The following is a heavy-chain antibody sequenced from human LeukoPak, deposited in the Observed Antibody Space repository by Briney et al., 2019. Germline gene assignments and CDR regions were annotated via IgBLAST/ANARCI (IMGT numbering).Heavy chain of an antibody. CDR1: GFTFSSYA. J-gene: IGHJ4*02. D-gene: IGHD3-22*01. CDR2: ISGSGGST. CDR3: AKVWDSSGYPTSFFDY. V-gene: IGHV3-23*01. Sequence: GGSLRLSCAASGFTFSSYAMSWVRQAPGKGLGWVSAISGSGGSTYYADSVKGRFTISRDNSKNALYLQMNSLRAEDTAVYYCAKVWDSSGYPTSFFDYWGQGTLVTVSS.